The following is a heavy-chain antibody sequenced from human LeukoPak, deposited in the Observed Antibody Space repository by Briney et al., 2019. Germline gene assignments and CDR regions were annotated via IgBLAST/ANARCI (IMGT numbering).Heavy chain of an antibody. J-gene: IGHJ4*02. CDR1: GFTFSSYG. Sequence: GRSLRLSCAASGFTFSSYGMHWVRQAPGKGLEWVAVIWYDGSNKYYADSVKGRFTISRDNSKNTLYLQMNSLRAEDTAVYYCAREEDSSGPDYWGQGTLVTVSS. V-gene: IGHV3-33*01. CDR2: IWYDGSNK. CDR3: AREEDSSGPDY. D-gene: IGHD3-22*01.